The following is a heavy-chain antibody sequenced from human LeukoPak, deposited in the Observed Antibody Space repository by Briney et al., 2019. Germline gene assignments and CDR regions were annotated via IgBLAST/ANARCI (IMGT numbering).Heavy chain of an antibody. CDR3: AKVNTRLMLWPYFDY. J-gene: IGHJ4*02. Sequence: GGSLRLSCAASGFTFSSYAMHWVRQAPGKGLEWVAVISYDGSNKYYADSVKGRFTISRDNSKNTLYLQMNSLRAEDTAVYYCAKVNTRLMLWPYFDYWGQGTLVTVSS. D-gene: IGHD2-2*01. V-gene: IGHV3-30*04. CDR2: ISYDGSNK. CDR1: GFTFSSYA.